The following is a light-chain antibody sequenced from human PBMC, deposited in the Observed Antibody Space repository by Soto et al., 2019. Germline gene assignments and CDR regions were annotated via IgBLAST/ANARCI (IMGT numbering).Light chain of an antibody. J-gene: IGLJ2*01. V-gene: IGLV1-47*01. CDR3: AAWDDSLSALV. CDR2: TNS. CDR1: NSNIGSNS. Sequence: QSVLTQPPSASGTPGQRVTISCSGSNSNIGSNSVYWYQQLPGTAPQLLIYTNSQRPSGVPDRFSGSKSGTSASLAISGHRSEDEADYYCAAWDDSLSALVFGGGTKVTVL.